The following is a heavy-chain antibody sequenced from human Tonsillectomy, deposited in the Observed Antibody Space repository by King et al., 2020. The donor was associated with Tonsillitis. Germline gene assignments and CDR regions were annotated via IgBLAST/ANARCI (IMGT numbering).Heavy chain of an antibody. CDR1: GFTFSSYA. V-gene: IGHV3-23*03. CDR2: IYSGGSST. CDR3: AKDRDGSGWSYYYYYGMDV. Sequence: VQLVESGGGLVQPGGSLRLSCAASGFTFSSYAMSWVRQAPGKGLEWVSVIYSGGSSTYYADSVKGRFTISRDNSKNTLYLQMNSLRAEDTAVYYCAKDRDGSGWSYYYYYGMDVWGQGTTVTVSS. D-gene: IGHD6-19*01. J-gene: IGHJ6*02.